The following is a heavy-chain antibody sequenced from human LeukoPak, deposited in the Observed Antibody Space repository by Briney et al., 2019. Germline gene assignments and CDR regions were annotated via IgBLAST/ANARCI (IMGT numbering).Heavy chain of an antibody. CDR1: GFTFSSYW. Sequence: GGSLRLPCAASGFTFSSYWMHWVRQAPGEGLVWVSRINSDGSNTSYADSVKGRFTISRDNAKNTLYLQMNSLRAEDTAVYYCASLATPDYWGQGTLVTVSS. CDR3: ASLATPDY. J-gene: IGHJ4*02. V-gene: IGHV3-74*01. D-gene: IGHD5-12*01. CDR2: INSDGSNT.